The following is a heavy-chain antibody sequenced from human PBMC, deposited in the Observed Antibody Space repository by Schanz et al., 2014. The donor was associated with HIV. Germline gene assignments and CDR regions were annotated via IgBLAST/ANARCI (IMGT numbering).Heavy chain of an antibody. J-gene: IGHJ3*01. CDR2: LYNGGDT. CDR3: SRVGGWGAFDF. D-gene: IGHD3-10*01. Sequence: EVQLVESGGGLVQPGRSLRLSCAASGFAVSGNYMSWVRQAPGKGLEWVSTLYNGGDTYYADSVKGRFTISRDNSKNTFYLQMSSLRAEDTAVYYCSRVGGWGAFDFWGQGTMLTVSS. V-gene: IGHV3-53*01. CDR1: GFAVSGNY.